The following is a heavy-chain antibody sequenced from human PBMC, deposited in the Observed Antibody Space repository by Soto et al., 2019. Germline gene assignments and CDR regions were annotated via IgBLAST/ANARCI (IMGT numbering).Heavy chain of an antibody. Sequence: QVQLVQSGAEVKKPGASVKVSCKASGYTLTGYYMHWVRQAPGQGLEWMGWINPNSSGPKYERKYQGRVPMTTATSISTAYMELRRLGSDDTAAYYCARASSIAARSLSYYGMDIWGQGTTVTVSS. CDR3: ARASSIAARSLSYYGMDI. CDR2: INPNSSGP. J-gene: IGHJ6*02. D-gene: IGHD6-6*01. CDR1: GYTLTGYY. V-gene: IGHV1-2*02.